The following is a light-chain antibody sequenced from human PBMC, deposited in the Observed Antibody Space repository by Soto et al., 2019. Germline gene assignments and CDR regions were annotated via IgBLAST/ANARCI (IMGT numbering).Light chain of an antibody. CDR2: DAS. V-gene: IGKV1-5*01. Sequence: DIQMTQSPSTLSASVGVRFIITCRASQSISDYLAWYQQKPGKAPXXLIYDASNLESGVPSRFSVSGSGTEFTLPISSMKPDDFATDDCQQYNSYSTFGQGTKVDIK. J-gene: IGKJ1*01. CDR1: QSISDY. CDR3: QQYNSYST.